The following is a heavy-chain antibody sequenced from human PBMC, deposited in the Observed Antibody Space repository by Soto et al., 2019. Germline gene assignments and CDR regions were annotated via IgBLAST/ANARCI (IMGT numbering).Heavy chain of an antibody. CDR2: ISGGGVNT. CDR1: GFTFSTYA. CDR3: AKSPGGGRELVQIDKFDY. J-gene: IGHJ4*02. V-gene: IGHV3-23*01. Sequence: EVQLLESGGGLVQPGGSLRLSCAASGFTFSTYAMSWVRQAPGKGLEWVSGISGGGVNTYYADSVKGRFTISRDNSKNTLYLQMNSLGAEDTAVYYCAKSPGGGRELVQIDKFDYWGQGTLVTVSS. D-gene: IGHD1-26*01.